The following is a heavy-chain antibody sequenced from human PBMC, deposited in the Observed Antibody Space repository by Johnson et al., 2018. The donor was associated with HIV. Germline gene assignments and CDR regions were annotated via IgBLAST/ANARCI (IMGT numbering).Heavy chain of an antibody. CDR1: GLTFSSYG. CDR2: ISYDGGKQ. CDR3: AKAPYGSGIRPGAFDI. D-gene: IGHD3-10*01. J-gene: IGHJ3*02. V-gene: IGHV3-30*18. Sequence: QVQLVESGGGVVQPGRSLRLSCAASGLTFSSYGMHWVRQAPGKGLEWVAVISYDGGKQYYAGSVKGRFTISRDNSKTTLYLQMNSLRAEDTAVYYCAKAPYGSGIRPGAFDIWGQGTMVTVSS.